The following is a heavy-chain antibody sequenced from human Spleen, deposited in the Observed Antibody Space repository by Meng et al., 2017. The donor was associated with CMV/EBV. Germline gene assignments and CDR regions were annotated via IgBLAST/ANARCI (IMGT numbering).Heavy chain of an antibody. V-gene: IGHV1-2*02. CDR2: INPNSGGT. Sequence: ASVKVSCKASGYTFTGYYMHWVRQVPGQGLEWMGWINPNSGGTNYAQKFQGRVTMTRDTSINTAYMEMSRLRSDDTAFYYCARTQVPAHTGSYRYYYYYSMDVWGQGTTVTVSS. CDR1: GYTFTGYY. J-gene: IGHJ6*02. D-gene: IGHD2-8*02. CDR3: ARTQVPAHTGSYRYYYYYSMDV.